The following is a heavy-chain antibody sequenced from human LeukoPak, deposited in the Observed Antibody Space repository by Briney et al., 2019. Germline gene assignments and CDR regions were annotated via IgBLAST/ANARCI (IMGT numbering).Heavy chain of an antibody. CDR2: IYYSGST. V-gene: IGHV4-39*01. J-gene: IGHJ4*02. Sequence: SETLSLTCTVSSGSISSSSYYWGWIRQPPGKGLEWIGSIYYSGSTCYIPSLKSRVTISVDTSKNQFSLKLSSVTAADTAVYYCARLDVDTAMVTGYWGQGTLVTVSS. CDR3: ARLDVDTAMVTGY. CDR1: SGSISSSSYY. D-gene: IGHD5-18*01.